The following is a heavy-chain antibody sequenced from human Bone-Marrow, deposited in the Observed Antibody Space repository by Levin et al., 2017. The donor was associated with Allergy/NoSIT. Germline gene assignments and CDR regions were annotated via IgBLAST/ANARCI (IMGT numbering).Heavy chain of an antibody. Sequence: PSETLSLTCTVSGGSISRPEYFWSWIRQPPGKGLDWIGSIYDNGNTSYNPSLRSRVSISEDTSKNQFSLTLSSVTAADTAVYYCASRYARSGYPFWGQGTLVNVSS. CDR2: IYDNGNT. CDR3: ASRYARSGYPF. CDR1: GGSISRPEYF. D-gene: IGHD3-22*01. V-gene: IGHV4-30-4*01. J-gene: IGHJ4*02.